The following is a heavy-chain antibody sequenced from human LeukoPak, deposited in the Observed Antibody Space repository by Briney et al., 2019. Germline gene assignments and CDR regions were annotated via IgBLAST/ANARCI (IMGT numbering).Heavy chain of an antibody. V-gene: IGHV1-2*02. D-gene: IGHD4-17*01. CDR2: INPNSGGT. Sequence: GASVKVSCKASGYTFTGYYMHWVRQAPGQGLEWMGWINPNSGGTNYAQKFQGRVTMTRDTSISTAYMELSRLRSDDTAVYYCARTQTRYGDYPGYWGQGTLVTVSS. CDR3: ARTQTRYGDYPGY. CDR1: GYTFTGYY. J-gene: IGHJ4*02.